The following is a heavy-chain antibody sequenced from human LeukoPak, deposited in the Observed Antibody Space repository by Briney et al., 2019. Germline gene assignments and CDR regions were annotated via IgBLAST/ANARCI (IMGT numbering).Heavy chain of an antibody. CDR1: GFTFDNYA. Sequence: GGSLRLSCVASGFTFDNYAMSWVRQAPGRGLEWASSTAGSGISKDYADSVKGRFTISKDKSKNTLYLQMDNLRAEDTGVYFCARLPTFYYDSSGYHYDYWGQGTLVTVSS. CDR3: ARLPTFYYDSSGYHYDY. CDR2: TAGSGISK. D-gene: IGHD3-22*01. V-gene: IGHV3-23*01. J-gene: IGHJ4*02.